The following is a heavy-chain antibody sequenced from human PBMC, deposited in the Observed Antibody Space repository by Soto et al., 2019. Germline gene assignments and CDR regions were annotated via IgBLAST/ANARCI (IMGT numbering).Heavy chain of an antibody. D-gene: IGHD2-8*02. CDR3: AREPLVAPSYYYYYMDV. J-gene: IGHJ6*03. V-gene: IGHV1-3*01. Sequence: SVEVCRKGSVYTFTRYLMHWVLQAPGQRLEWMGWINAGNGNTKYSQKFQGRVTITRNTSASTAYMELSSLRSEDTAVYYCAREPLVAPSYYYYYMDVWGKGTTVTVSS. CDR2: INAGNGNT. CDR1: VYTFTRYL.